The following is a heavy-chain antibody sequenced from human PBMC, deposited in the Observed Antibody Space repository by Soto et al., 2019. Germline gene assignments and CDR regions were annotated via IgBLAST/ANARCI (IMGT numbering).Heavy chain of an antibody. CDR2: IWYDGSQK. V-gene: IGHV3-33*01. J-gene: IGHJ6*02. CDR1: GFTFINYG. Sequence: GGSLRLSCATSGFTFINYGLHWVRQAPGKGLEWVAVIWYDGSQKYYVDSVKGRFTISRDNSRNTVYLQMNSLRVEDTAVYYCARDETYGSGPDYYYGMDVWGLGTTVTVSS. CDR3: ARDETYGSGPDYYYGMDV. D-gene: IGHD3-10*01.